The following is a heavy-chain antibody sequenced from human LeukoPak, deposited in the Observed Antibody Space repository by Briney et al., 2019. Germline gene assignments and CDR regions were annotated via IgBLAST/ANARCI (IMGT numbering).Heavy chain of an antibody. CDR2: SYYTRST. Sequence: SETLSLTCTVSGASISTFYWSWFGQPPGKGREWLGHSYYTRSTSYNPSLKSRVTISVDTSKNQLSLRLSSVTAADVAVYYCATLGGYCSGGSCFSRYYFDYWGQGTLVTVSS. D-gene: IGHD2-15*01. CDR3: ATLGGYCSGGSCFSRYYFDY. CDR1: GASISTFY. V-gene: IGHV4-59*12. J-gene: IGHJ4*02.